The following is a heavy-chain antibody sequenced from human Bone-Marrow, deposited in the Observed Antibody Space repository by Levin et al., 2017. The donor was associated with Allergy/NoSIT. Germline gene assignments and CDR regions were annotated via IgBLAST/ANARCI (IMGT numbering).Heavy chain of an antibody. CDR2: ISFDGSNK. V-gene: IGHV3-30*03. CDR3: AREIGSLFDY. D-gene: IGHD3-10*01. Sequence: GGSLRLSCAASGFTFSAYVMHWVRQAPGKGLEWVAAISFDGSNKYYADSLKGRFTISRDNSKNTLFLQMNNLRAEDTAVYYCAREIGSLFDYWGQGTLVTVSS. J-gene: IGHJ4*02. CDR1: GFTFSAYV.